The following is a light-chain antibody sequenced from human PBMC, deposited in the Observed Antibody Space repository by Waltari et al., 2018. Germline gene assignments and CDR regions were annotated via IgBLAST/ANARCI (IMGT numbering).Light chain of an antibody. CDR2: WAS. CDR3: QQYYRSRT. V-gene: IGKV4-1*01. CDR1: QSVLYSSNNKNY. Sequence: DIVMTQSPDSLAVSLGERATINCKSSQSVLYSSNNKNYLAWYQQKPGQPPKLLIRWASTREAGVPDRFSGSGSVTDFTLTISSLQAEDVAVYYCQQYYRSRTFGQGTRVEIK. J-gene: IGKJ1*01.